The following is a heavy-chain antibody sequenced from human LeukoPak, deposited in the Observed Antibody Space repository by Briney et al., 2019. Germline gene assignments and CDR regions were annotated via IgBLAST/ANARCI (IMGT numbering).Heavy chain of an antibody. CDR2: ISYDGSNK. Sequence: PGRSLRLSCAAPGFTFSSYAMHWVRQAPGKGLEWVAVISYDGSNKYYADSVKGRFTISRDNAKNSLYLQMNSLRAEDTAVYYCARDRSKRYCSGGSCPPFDYWGQGTLVTVSS. D-gene: IGHD2-15*01. V-gene: IGHV3-30-3*01. J-gene: IGHJ4*02. CDR1: GFTFSSYA. CDR3: ARDRSKRYCSGGSCPPFDY.